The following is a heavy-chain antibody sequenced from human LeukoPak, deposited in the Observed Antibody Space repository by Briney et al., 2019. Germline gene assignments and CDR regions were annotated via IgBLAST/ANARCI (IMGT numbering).Heavy chain of an antibody. Sequence: GGSLRLSCAASGFTFDDNTMHWVRQPPGKGLEWVSGITGSGDITYYADSVKGQFTISRDNAKNSLYLQMNSLRAEDTAVYYCAREITGTTSHFDYWGQGTLVTVSS. CDR2: ITGSGDIT. V-gene: IGHV3-20*04. J-gene: IGHJ4*02. D-gene: IGHD1-20*01. CDR3: AREITGTTSHFDY. CDR1: GFTFDDNT.